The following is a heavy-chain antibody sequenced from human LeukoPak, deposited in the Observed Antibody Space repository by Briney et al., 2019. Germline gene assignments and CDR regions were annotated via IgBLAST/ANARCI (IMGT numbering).Heavy chain of an antibody. Sequence: SETLSLTCAVSGGSISSSNWWSWVRQPPGKGLEWIGEIYHSGSTNYNPSLKSRVTTSVDKSKNQFSLKLSSVTAADTAVYYCASGLAHDAFDIWGQGTMVTVSS. J-gene: IGHJ3*02. CDR2: IYHSGST. CDR3: ASGLAHDAFDI. CDR1: GGSISSSNW. D-gene: IGHD3/OR15-3a*01. V-gene: IGHV4-4*02.